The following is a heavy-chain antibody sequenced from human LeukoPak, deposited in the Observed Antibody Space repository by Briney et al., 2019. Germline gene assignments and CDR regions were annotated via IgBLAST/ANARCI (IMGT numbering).Heavy chain of an antibody. CDR2: INHSGST. CDR3: ARGVGGYSGYNWFDP. CDR1: GGSFSGYY. D-gene: IGHD5-12*01. J-gene: IGHJ5*02. Sequence: PSETLSLTCAVYGGSFSGYYWSWIRQPPGKGLEWIGEINHSGSTNYNPSLKSRVTISVDTSKNQFSLKLSSVTAVDTAVYYCARGVGGYSGYNWFDPWGQGTLVTVSS. V-gene: IGHV4-34*01.